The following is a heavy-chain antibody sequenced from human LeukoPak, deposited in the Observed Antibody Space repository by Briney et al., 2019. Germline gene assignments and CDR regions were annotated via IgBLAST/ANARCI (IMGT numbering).Heavy chain of an antibody. CDR3: ARDFWSGYYKAFWFDP. CDR2: IIPILGIA. D-gene: IGHD3-3*01. J-gene: IGHJ5*02. CDR1: GGTFSSYA. V-gene: IGHV1-69*04. Sequence: GASVKVSCKASGGTFSSYAISWVRQAPGQGLEWMGRIIPILGIANYAQKFQGRVTITADKSTSTAYMELRSLRSDDTAVYYCARDFWSGYYKAFWFDPWGQGTLVTVSS.